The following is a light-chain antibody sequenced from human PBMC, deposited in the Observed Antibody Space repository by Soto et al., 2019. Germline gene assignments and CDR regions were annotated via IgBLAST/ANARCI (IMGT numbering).Light chain of an antibody. CDR3: QQHDNLPLT. CDR1: QDITNY. J-gene: IGKJ4*01. Sequence: DLQMTQSPSSLSASVGDRVTITCQASQDITNYLNWYQQKAGKAPKLLIYDASNLEPGVPSRFSGSGSGTDFTFTISSLQAEDIATYYCQQHDNLPLTFGGGTKVEIK. CDR2: DAS. V-gene: IGKV1-33*01.